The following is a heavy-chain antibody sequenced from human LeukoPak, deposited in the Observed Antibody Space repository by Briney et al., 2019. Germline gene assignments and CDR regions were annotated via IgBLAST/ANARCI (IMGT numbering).Heavy chain of an antibody. J-gene: IGHJ4*02. CDR2: ISAYNGNT. CDR3: ATVFRNPLDY. V-gene: IGHV1-18*01. Sequence: ASVKVSCKASGYTFTSYGISWVRQAPGQGLEWMGWISAYNGNTNYAQKLQGRVTMTEDTSTDTAYMELSSLRSEDTAVYYCATVFRNPLDYWGQGTLVTVSS. D-gene: IGHD1-14*01. CDR1: GYTFTSYG.